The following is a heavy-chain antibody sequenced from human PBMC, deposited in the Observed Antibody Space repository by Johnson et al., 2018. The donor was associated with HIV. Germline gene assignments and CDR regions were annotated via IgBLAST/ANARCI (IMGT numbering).Heavy chain of an antibody. V-gene: IGHV3-66*01. CDR3: ARDTYSSDACDI. Sequence: VQLVESGGGLVQPGGSLRLSCAASGFTVSSNYMSWVRQAPGKGLEWVSVIYSGGSTYYADSVKGRFTISRDSSKNTLYLQMNSLRAEDTALYYCARDTYSSDACDIWGQGTMVTVSS. CDR2: IYSGGST. J-gene: IGHJ3*02. D-gene: IGHD4-11*01. CDR1: GFTVSSNY.